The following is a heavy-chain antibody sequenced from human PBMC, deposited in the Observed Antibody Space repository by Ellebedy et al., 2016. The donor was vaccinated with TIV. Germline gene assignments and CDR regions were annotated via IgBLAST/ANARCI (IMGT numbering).Heavy chain of an antibody. CDR3: TRGEY. Sequence: AASVKVSCKASGYTFSSNDINWVRQATGQRLELVGSLSPSSGNTDSAQKFQGRLTLTRDTSIATAYMELSSLRSEDTAVYYCTRGEYWGHGNLVTVSS. CDR2: LSPSSGNT. V-gene: IGHV1-8*01. J-gene: IGHJ4*01. CDR1: GYTFSSND.